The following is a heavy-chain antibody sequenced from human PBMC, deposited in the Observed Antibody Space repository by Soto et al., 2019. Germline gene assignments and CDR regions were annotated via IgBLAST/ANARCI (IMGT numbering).Heavy chain of an antibody. CDR2: IFPILGTT. J-gene: IGHJ6*02. CDR1: GDSLDGYY. V-gene: IGHV1-69*06. Sequence: VQLVQSGAEVRKPGASVKVSCTASGDSLDGYYIHWVRQTPGQGLEWMGWIFPILGTTNYAQKCQGRVTIISDKAASTAYMELSSLRSEDTGTYSCARNRGGGDSEILDVWGQGTTVTVSS. D-gene: IGHD2-21*02. CDR3: ARNRGGGDSEILDV.